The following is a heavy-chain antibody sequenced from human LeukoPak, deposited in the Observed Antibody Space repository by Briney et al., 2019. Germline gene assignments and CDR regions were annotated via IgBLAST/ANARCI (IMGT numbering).Heavy chain of an antibody. D-gene: IGHD3-22*01. CDR1: GFTFSSYG. CDR3: LSGAYYDSSRYYPDY. V-gene: IGHV3-30*03. J-gene: IGHJ4*02. Sequence: HPGGSQRLSCAASGFTFSSYGMHWVRQAPGKGLEWVAVISYDGSNKYYTDSVKGRFTISRDNSKNTLYLQMNSLRAEDTAVYYCLSGAYYDSSRYYPDYWGQGTLVTVSS. CDR2: ISYDGSNK.